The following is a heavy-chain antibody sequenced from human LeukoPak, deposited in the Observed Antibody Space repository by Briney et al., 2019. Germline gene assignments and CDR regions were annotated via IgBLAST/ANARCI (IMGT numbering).Heavy chain of an antibody. CDR1: GYTFTGYY. CDR2: INPNSGGT. Sequence: GASVKVSCKASGYTFTGYYMHWVRQAPGQGLEWMGWINPNSGGTNYAQKFQGRVTMTRDTSISTAYMELSRLRSDDTAVYYCARSTGVVIMHYFDYWGQGTLVTVSS. CDR3: ARSTGVVIMHYFDY. J-gene: IGHJ4*02. V-gene: IGHV1-2*02. D-gene: IGHD3-3*01.